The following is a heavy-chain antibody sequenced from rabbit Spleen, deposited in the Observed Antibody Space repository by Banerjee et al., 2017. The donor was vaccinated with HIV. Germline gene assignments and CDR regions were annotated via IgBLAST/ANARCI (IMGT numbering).Heavy chain of an antibody. Sequence: QSLEESAGDLVKPVASLTLTCKASGFSFSSSYYMCWVRQAPGKGLQWIACINAGSSGTTYYASGAKGRFTISKTSSTTVTLKMTSLTAADTATYFGARDTGSRFSTYGMDLGGPGTLVTVS. D-gene: IGHD4-2*01. CDR2: INAGSSGTT. CDR3: ARDTGSRFSTYGMDL. J-gene: IGHJ6*01. CDR1: GFSFSSSYY. V-gene: IGHV1S40*01.